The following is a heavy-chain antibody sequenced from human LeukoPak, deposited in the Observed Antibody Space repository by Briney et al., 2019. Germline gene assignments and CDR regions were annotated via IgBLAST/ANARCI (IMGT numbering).Heavy chain of an antibody. D-gene: IGHD3-10*01. Sequence: GGSLRLSCIASGFTFSNYGIHWVRQAPGKGLEWVGFIRFDGYNEYYADSVKGRFTISRDNSKNTLYLQMNSLSSEDTDVYYCAKITATYKDDYWGQGTLVTVSS. CDR2: IRFDGYNE. J-gene: IGHJ4*02. CDR3: AKITATYKDDY. CDR1: GFTFSNYG. V-gene: IGHV3-30*02.